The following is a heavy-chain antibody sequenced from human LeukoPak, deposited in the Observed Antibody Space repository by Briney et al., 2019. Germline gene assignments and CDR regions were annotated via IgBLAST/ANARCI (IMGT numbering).Heavy chain of an antibody. CDR2: INHSGST. V-gene: IGHV4-39*07. CDR1: GGSISSSSYY. J-gene: IGHJ4*02. D-gene: IGHD6-13*01. CDR3: ARSEGFTRFFYAPLAAAGTGRFDY. Sequence: SETLSLTCTVSGGSISSSSYYWSWIRQPPGKGLEWIGEINHSGSTNYNPSLKSRVTISVDTSKNQFSLKLSSVTAADTAVYYCARSEGFTRFFYAPLAAAGTGRFDYWGQGTLVTVSS.